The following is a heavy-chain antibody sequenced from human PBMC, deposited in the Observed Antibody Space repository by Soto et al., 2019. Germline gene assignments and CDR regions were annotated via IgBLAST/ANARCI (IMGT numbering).Heavy chain of an antibody. CDR3: AKSTKVISTSFDY. V-gene: IGHV3-23*01. Sequence: GGSLRLSCVASGFTFSSYALNWVRQAPGRGLEWVSAISGSGGTTYYADSVKGRFTISRDNSKNTLFLQMNSLRAEDAAIYYCAKSTKVISTSFDYWGQGSLVTVSS. J-gene: IGHJ4*02. D-gene: IGHD3-22*01. CDR2: ISGSGGTT. CDR1: GFTFSSYA.